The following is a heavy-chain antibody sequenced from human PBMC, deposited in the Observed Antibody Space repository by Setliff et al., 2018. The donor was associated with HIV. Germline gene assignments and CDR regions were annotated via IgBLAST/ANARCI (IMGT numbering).Heavy chain of an antibody. J-gene: IGHJ6*02. Sequence: PGGSLRLSCKASGFIFGDFGMRWIRQAPGKGLEWVSFISRTRSYIYYADSVKGRFTIARDNSKNTLYLQMNSLRAEDTAVYYCARDTAMVPYYYYGMDVWGQGTTVTVSS. D-gene: IGHD5-18*01. CDR1: GFIFGDFG. V-gene: IGHV3-21*01. CDR3: ARDTAMVPYYYYGMDV. CDR2: ISRTRSYI.